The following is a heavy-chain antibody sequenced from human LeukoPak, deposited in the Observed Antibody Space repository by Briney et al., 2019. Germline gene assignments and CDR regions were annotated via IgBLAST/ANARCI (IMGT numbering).Heavy chain of an antibody. V-gene: IGHV3-15*01. CDR1: GFTFNNAW. Sequence: TGGSLRLSCAASGFTFNNAWMSWVRQAPGKGLEWVGLIKSKADGGTPDYAAPVNDRFTISRDDSKNTLYLQMNTLNAEDTAVYYCTTTYSSDSRGSIIQANFDYWGQDTRGSITQANFDYWGQGTLVTVSS. CDR2: IKSKADGGTP. D-gene: IGHD3-22*01. CDR3: TTTYSSDSRGSIIQANFDYWGQDTRGSITQANFDY. J-gene: IGHJ4*02.